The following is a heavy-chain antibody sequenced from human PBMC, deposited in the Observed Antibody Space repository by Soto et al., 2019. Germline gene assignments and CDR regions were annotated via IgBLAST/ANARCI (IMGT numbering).Heavy chain of an antibody. V-gene: IGHV4-39*01. CDR2: IYYSGRT. D-gene: IGHD2-21*02. CDR1: GESISSSSYY. Sequence: SETLSLTCIVSGESISSSSYYWGWIRQPPGKGLEWIGSIYYSGRTYYNPSFKSRVTTSIDTSKNQFSLKLSSVTATDTAVYYCARQRTTVVTQAYFDHWGQGALVTVSS. CDR3: ARQRTTVVTQAYFDH. J-gene: IGHJ4*02.